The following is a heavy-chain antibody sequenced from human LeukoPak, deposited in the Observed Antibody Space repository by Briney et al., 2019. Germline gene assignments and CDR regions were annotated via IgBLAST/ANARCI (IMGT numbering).Heavy chain of an antibody. CDR2: ISGSGGST. CDR1: GFTFRSYG. Sequence: PGGSLRLSCAASGFTFRSYGMSWVRQAPGKGLEWVSAISGSGGSTYYADSVKGRFTISRDNSKNTVYLQMNSLRGDDTAVYYCATNPWGGYCSSTSCHLSYWGQGILVTVSS. J-gene: IGHJ4*02. V-gene: IGHV3-23*01. D-gene: IGHD2-2*01. CDR3: ATNPWGGYCSSTSCHLSY.